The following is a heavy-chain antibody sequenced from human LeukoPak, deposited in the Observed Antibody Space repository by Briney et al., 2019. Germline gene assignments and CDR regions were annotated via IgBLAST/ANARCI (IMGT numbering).Heavy chain of an antibody. CDR2: ISSSSSTI. CDR1: GFTFSTYA. D-gene: IGHD4-17*01. J-gene: IGHJ4*02. V-gene: IGHV3-48*02. CDR3: ARDIYGDYPSGY. Sequence: GGSLRLSCAASGFTFSTYAMNWVRQAPGKGLEWVSYISSSSSTIYYADSVKGRFSVSRDNSKNSLDMQMNSLRDEDTAVYYCARDIYGDYPSGYWGQGTLVTVSS.